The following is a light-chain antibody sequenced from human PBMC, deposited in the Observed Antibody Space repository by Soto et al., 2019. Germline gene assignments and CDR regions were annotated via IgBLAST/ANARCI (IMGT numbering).Light chain of an antibody. Sequence: GRTQTPATLSAIPVATATLTSRAGQTIYSNVAWYQQRPGQAPRLLIYRASTRATGVPARFSGSGSGTEFTLTISGLQSEDFALYYCQQYNSYSYTFGQGTKMDIK. CDR2: RAS. V-gene: IGKV3-15*01. CDR1: QTIYSN. J-gene: IGKJ2*01. CDR3: QQYNSYSYT.